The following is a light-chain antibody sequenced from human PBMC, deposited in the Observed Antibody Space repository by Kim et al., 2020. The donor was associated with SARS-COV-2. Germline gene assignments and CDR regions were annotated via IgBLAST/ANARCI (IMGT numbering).Light chain of an antibody. CDR3: LQYTDFPWT. J-gene: IGKJ1*01. CDR2: DAS. Sequence: DIQMTQSPSSLSASVGDRVTITCRASQDITNDLGWYQQKPGESPKRLIYDASNLQSGVPSRFSGSGSGTEFTLTISSLQPEDFATYYCLQYTDFPWTFGQGTKVDIK. V-gene: IGKV1-17*01. CDR1: QDITND.